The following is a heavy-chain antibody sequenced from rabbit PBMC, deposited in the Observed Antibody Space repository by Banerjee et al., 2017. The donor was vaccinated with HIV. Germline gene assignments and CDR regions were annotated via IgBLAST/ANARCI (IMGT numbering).Heavy chain of an antibody. V-gene: IGHV1S7*01. CDR1: GFDFSSYY. CDR2: IYGGSGST. D-gene: IGHD7-1*01. CDR3: ARAGTGGNVYPYYGMDL. Sequence: QLKETGGGLVQPGGSLTLSCKASGFDFSSYYMSWVRQAPGKGLEWIGIIYGGSGSTDYASWVNGRFTISSDNAQNTVDLQMNSLTAADTATYFCARAGTGGNVYPYYGMDLWGQGTLVTVS. J-gene: IGHJ6*01.